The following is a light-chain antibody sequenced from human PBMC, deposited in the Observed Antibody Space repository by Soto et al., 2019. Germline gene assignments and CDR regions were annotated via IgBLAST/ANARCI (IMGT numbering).Light chain of an antibody. V-gene: IGKV1-39*01. CDR3: QQTYTTPAST. Sequence: DIQMTQSPSTLSGSVGDRVTITCRASQTISSWLAWYQQKPGKAPKLLIYAASNLQDGVPSRFSGSGSGTEFTLTISSLQPEDFALYYCQQTYTTPASTFGQGTSVDVK. CDR2: AAS. J-gene: IGKJ1*01. CDR1: QTISSW.